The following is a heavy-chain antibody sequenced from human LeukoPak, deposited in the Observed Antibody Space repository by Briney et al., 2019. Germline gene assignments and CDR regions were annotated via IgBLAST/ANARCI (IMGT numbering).Heavy chain of an antibody. CDR1: GYTFTSYY. V-gene: IGHV1-46*01. CDR2: INPSGGST. D-gene: IGHD2-2*01. Sequence: ASVTVSCKASGYTFTSYYMHWVRQAPGQGLEWMGIINPSGGSTSYAQKFQGRVTMTRDTSTSTVYMELSSLRSEDTAVYYCARAREYQLLWGVTANYYFDYWGQGTLVTVSS. J-gene: IGHJ4*02. CDR3: ARAREYQLLWGVTANYYFDY.